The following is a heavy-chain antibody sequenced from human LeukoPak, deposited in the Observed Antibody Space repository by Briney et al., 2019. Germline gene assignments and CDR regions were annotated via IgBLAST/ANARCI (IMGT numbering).Heavy chain of an antibody. D-gene: IGHD1-26*01. CDR1: GFTFSYYW. V-gene: IGHV3-7*05. J-gene: IGHJ4*02. CDR3: ARVGIDSGSYYGFDY. CDR2: IKQDGSEK. Sequence: PGGSLRLSCAASGFTFSYYWMTWVRQAPGKELEWVANIKQDGSEKYYVDSVKGRFTISRDNSKNTLYLQMNSLRADDTAVYYCARVGIDSGSYYGFDYWGQGPLVTVSS.